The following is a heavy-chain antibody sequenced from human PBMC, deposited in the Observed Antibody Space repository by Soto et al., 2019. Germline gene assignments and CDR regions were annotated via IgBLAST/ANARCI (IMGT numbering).Heavy chain of an antibody. CDR1: GYTFTSYD. Sequence: QVQLVQSGAEVKKPGASVKVSCKASGYTFTSYDINWVRQATGQGLEWMGWMNPNSGNTGYAQKFQGRVTLTTNTSISTAYMELSSLRSEDTAVYYCARGSGARTYEYIWGTYRYYMDVWGKGTTVTVSS. V-gene: IGHV1-8*01. D-gene: IGHD3-16*02. CDR3: ARGSGARTYEYIWGTYRYYMDV. J-gene: IGHJ6*03. CDR2: MNPNSGNT.